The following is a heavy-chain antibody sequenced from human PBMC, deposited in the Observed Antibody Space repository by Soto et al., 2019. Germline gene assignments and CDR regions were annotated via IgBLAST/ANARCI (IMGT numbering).Heavy chain of an antibody. V-gene: IGHV4-34*01. CDR2: INHSGST. CDR1: GGSFSGYY. D-gene: IGHD2-2*01. Sequence: SETLSLTCAVYGGSFSGYYWSWIRQPPGKGLEWIGEINHSGSTNYNPSLKSRVTISVDTSKNQFSLKLSSVTAADTAVYYCARGLHTTNQPQIPYYMDVWGKGTTVTVSS. J-gene: IGHJ6*03. CDR3: ARGLHTTNQPQIPYYMDV.